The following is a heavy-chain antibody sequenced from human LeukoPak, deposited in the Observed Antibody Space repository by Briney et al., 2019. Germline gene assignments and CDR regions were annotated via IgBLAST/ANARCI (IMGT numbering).Heavy chain of an antibody. J-gene: IGHJ5*02. CDR2: MNPNSGNT. Sequence: ASVKVSCKASGYTFTSYDINWVRQAPGQGLEWMGWMNPNSGNTGYAQKLQGRVTITRNTSISTAYMELSSLRSEDTAVYYCARLISGSYIDPWGQGTLVTVSS. CDR1: GYTFTSYD. V-gene: IGHV1-8*03. CDR3: ARLISGSYIDP. D-gene: IGHD1-26*01.